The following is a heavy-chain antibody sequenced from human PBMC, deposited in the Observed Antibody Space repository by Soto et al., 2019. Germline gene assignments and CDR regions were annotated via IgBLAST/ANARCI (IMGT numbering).Heavy chain of an antibody. CDR3: ARVDGSGSYSHGLDV. CDR2: IYHSGST. J-gene: IGHJ6*02. CDR1: GGSISSGGYS. Sequence: SETLSLTCAVSGGSISSGGYSWSWIRQPPGKGLEWIGYIYHSGSTYYNKSLKSRVTISVDRSKNQLSLKLSSVTAADTAVYFCARVDGSGSYSHGLDVWGQGTTVTVSS. D-gene: IGHD3-10*01. V-gene: IGHV4-30-2*01.